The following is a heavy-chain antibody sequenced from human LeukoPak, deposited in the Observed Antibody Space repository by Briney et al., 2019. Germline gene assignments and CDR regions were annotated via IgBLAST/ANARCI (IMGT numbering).Heavy chain of an antibody. CDR1: GYTFTDYY. CDR2: INPNSGDT. CDR3: ARRDFWRGFDY. J-gene: IGHJ4*02. D-gene: IGHD3-3*01. Sequence: ASVKVSCKASGYTFTDYYVHWVRQAPGQGLEWMGWINPNSGDTNHALKFQGRVTMTRDTSISTAYMELSRLKSDDTAVCYCARRDFWRGFDYWGQGSLVTVSS. V-gene: IGHV1-2*02.